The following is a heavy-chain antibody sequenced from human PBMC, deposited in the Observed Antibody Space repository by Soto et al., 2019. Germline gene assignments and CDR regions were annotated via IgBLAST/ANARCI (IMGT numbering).Heavy chain of an antibody. J-gene: IGHJ4*02. V-gene: IGHV3-48*01. CDR3: ARDPGLTLFGVVTPFDS. CDR2: ISSVTSTI. CDR1: GFTFRSYS. D-gene: IGHD3-3*01. Sequence: EVQLVESGGGLVPPGGSLRLSCAASGFTFRSYSMNWVRQAPGKGLEWISHISSVTSTIYYADSVKGRFTISRDNAKNSVFPQMNSLRAEDTAVYYCARDPGLTLFGVVTPFDSWGQGTLVSVFS.